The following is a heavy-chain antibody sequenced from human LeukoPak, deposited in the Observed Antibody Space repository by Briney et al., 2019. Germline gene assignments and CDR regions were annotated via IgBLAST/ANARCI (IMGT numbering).Heavy chain of an antibody. J-gene: IGHJ4*02. Sequence: ASVKVSCKASGCTFSSYAISWLRQAPGRGLEWMGGIIPIFGTANYAQKFQGRVTITADESTSTAYMELSSLRSEDTAVYYCASLAVVVAATEGDDWGQGTLVTVSS. D-gene: IGHD2-15*01. V-gene: IGHV1-69*13. CDR2: IIPIFGTA. CDR1: GCTFSSYA. CDR3: ASLAVVVAATEGDD.